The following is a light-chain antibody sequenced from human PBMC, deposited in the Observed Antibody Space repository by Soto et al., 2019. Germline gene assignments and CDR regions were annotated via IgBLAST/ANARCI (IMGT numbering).Light chain of an antibody. V-gene: IGKV3-11*01. J-gene: IGKJ5*01. CDR3: QQHSNWPPIT. CDR1: QSVSRY. CDR2: GAS. Sequence: EIVLTQSPATLSLSPGEIATLSFMASQSVSRYLAWYQQKPGQAPRLLIYGASNRATGIPARFSGSGSGTDFTLTISSLEPEDFAVYYCQQHSNWPPITFGQGTRLEIK.